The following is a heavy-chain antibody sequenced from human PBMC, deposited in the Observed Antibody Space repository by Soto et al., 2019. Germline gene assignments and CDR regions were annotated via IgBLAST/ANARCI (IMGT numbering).Heavy chain of an antibody. CDR2: IIPMFGTT. CDR3: TRDLYYFDSSAYYGHNWFDP. V-gene: IGHV1-69*12. CDR1: GGTFSTYT. D-gene: IGHD3-22*01. J-gene: IGHJ5*02. Sequence: QVQLVQSGAEVKKPGSSVKVSCKASGGTFSTYTMSWVRQAPGQGREWMGGIIPMFGTTTYAETFQGRVTSTADESTSTAYMELTSLRAEDTAVYYCTRDLYYFDSSAYYGHNWFDPWGQGTRVTVSS.